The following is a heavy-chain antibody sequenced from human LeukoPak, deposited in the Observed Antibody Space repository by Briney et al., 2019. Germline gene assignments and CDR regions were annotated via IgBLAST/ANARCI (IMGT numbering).Heavy chain of an antibody. CDR2: VSYGGST. J-gene: IGHJ4*02. V-gene: IGHV4-39*01. CDR1: GGSISSRSHS. CDR3: ARHSGLGVVSPYSDY. D-gene: IGHD2-21*01. Sequence: SETLSLTCTVSGGSISSRSHSWRWIRQPPGKALERIGIVSYGGSTHSSPSLKSRVTLPVDTSRHQFSLKLTSVTAADTAVYYCARHSGLGVVSPYSDYWGQGTLVTVSS.